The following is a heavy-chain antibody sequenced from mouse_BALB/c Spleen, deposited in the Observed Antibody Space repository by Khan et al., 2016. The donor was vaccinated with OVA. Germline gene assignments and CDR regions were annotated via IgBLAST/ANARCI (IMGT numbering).Heavy chain of an antibody. CDR3: ARQPYEHYNIMDY. CDR2: IWSDGST. D-gene: IGHD1-1*01. CDR1: GFSLTNYG. J-gene: IGHJ4*01. Sequence: QVQLQQSGPGLVAPSQSLSITCTISGFSLTNYGVHWVRQPPGKGLEWLVVIWSDGSTTYNSALKSRLTISKDNSKSQVFLKMNSLQTDDTAMYFCARQPYEHYNIMDYWGQGTSVTVSA. V-gene: IGHV2-6-1*01.